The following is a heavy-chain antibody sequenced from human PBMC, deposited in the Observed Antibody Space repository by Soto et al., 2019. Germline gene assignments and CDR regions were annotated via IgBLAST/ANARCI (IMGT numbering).Heavy chain of an antibody. J-gene: IGHJ6*02. D-gene: IGHD4-4*01. CDR2: ISYDGSNK. Sequence: QVQLVESGGGVVQPGRSLRLSCAASGFTFSSYGMHWVRQAPGKGLEWVAVISYDGSNKYYADSVKGRFTISRDNSKNTLYLQMNSLRAEDTAVYYCAKDLESSNYVPMDYYYYGMDVWGQGTTVTVSS. CDR3: AKDLESSNYVPMDYYYYGMDV. CDR1: GFTFSSYG. V-gene: IGHV3-30*18.